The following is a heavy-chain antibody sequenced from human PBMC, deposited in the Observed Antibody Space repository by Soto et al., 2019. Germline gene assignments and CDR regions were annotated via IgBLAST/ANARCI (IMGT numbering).Heavy chain of an antibody. V-gene: IGHV1-18*04. CDR1: GYSFTTHG. J-gene: IGHJ6*02. CDR2: ISAYNGDT. CDR3: ARDPPFSGILRGTPLMDV. D-gene: IGHD4-17*01. Sequence: ALVKVSCKASGYSFTTHGISWVRRAPVHGLEWMGWISAYNGDTHYVQRFQGRLTMTTDTSTSTAYMELRSLTSDDTAVYYCARDPPFSGILRGTPLMDVWGQGTTVTVSS.